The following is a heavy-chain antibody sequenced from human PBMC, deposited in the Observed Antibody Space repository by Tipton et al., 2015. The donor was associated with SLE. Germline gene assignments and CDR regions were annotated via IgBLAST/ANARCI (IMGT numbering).Heavy chain of an antibody. V-gene: IGHV4-39*01. CDR3: ARKTFGDYIFDI. CDR2: IYYSGST. CDR1: GGSISTSNYY. Sequence: TLSLTCTVSGGSISTSNYYWGWIRQPPGKGLEWIGNIYYSGSTHYNPSLKSRVTISVDTSINQFSLKMSSVTAADTAVYYCARKTFGDYIFDIWGRGALVTVSS. D-gene: IGHD4-17*01. J-gene: IGHJ2*01.